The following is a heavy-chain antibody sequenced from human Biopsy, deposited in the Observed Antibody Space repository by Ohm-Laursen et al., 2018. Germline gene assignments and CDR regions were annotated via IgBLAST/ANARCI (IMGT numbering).Heavy chain of an antibody. CDR2: ISPNSGGT. CDR3: ARDIMNRIAGLVARSDVFDV. V-gene: IGHV1-2*02. D-gene: IGHD3-16*01. Sequence: SVKVSCKGSGYAVNDYFLHWLRQAPGQGPEGMGWISPNSGGTNYVKKFQGRVTMTTDTSTSTVYLELGRLISDDTAVYYCARDIMNRIAGLVARSDVFDVWGQGTLVTVSS. J-gene: IGHJ3*01. CDR1: GYAVNDYF.